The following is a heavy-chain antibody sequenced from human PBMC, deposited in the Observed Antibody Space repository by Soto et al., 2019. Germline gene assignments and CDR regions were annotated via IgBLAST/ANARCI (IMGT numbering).Heavy chain of an antibody. CDR3: AKDPYTGYDSNFFDF. CDR2: ISFDGTNK. Sequence: GGSLRLSCAASGFIFSTYGMHWARQAPGKGLEWVAVISFDGTNKYYADSVKGRFTISRHNSKNTLYLQMNSLRAEDTAIYYCAKDPYTGYDSNFFDFWGQGTLVTVSS. D-gene: IGHD5-12*01. V-gene: IGHV3-30*18. J-gene: IGHJ4*02. CDR1: GFIFSTYG.